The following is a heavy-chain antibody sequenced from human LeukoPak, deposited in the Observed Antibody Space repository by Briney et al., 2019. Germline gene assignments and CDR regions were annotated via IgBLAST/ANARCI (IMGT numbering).Heavy chain of an antibody. CDR1: GGTFSSYA. CDR2: IIPILGIA. J-gene: IGHJ4*01. V-gene: IGHV1-69*04. CDR3: ARDLGATTGAPWYYFDN. D-gene: IGHD1-26*01. Sequence: ASVKVSCKASGGTFSSYAISWVRQAPGQGLEWMGRIIPILGIANYAQKFQGRVTITADKSTSTAYMELTSLRSDDTAVYYCARDLGATTGAPWYYFDNWGQGTLVTVPS.